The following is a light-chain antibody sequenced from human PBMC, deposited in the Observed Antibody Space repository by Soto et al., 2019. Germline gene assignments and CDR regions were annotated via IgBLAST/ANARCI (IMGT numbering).Light chain of an antibody. CDR2: GNG. V-gene: IGLV1-40*01. CDR1: SSNIGAGYD. J-gene: IGLJ1*01. CDR3: QPYDSNLSGSEV. Sequence: QSVLTQPPSVSGAPGQRVTISCTGSSSNIGAGYDVHWYQHLPGTAPKLLIYGNGNRPSGVPDRFSGSKSGTSASLAITGLQAEADADYYRQPYDSNLSGSEVFGTGTKVTVL.